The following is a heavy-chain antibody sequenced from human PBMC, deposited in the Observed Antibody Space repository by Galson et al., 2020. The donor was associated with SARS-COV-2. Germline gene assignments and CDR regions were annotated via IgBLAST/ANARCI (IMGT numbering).Heavy chain of an antibody. J-gene: IGHJ3*02. CDR1: GYSFTSYW. CDR2: IYPGDSDT. V-gene: IGHV5-51*01. Sequence: GESLKISCKGSGYSFTSYWIGWVRQMPGKGLEWMGIIYPGDSDTRYSLSFQGQVTISADKSISTAYLQWSSLKASDTAMYYCAMSSGSYLYAFDIWGQGTMVTVSS. D-gene: IGHD1-26*01. CDR3: AMSSGSYLYAFDI.